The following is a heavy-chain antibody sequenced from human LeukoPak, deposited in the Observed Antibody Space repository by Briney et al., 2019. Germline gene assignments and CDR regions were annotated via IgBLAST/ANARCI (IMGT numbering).Heavy chain of an antibody. CDR1: GGSFSGYY. Sequence: PSETLSLTCAVYGGSFSGYYWSWIRQPPGKGLEWIGEINHSGSTNYNPSLKSRVTISVDTSKNQFSLKLSSVTAADTAVYYCARRTVRGVTSYYFDYWGQGTLVTVSS. CDR3: ARRTVRGVTSYYFDY. J-gene: IGHJ4*02. D-gene: IGHD3-10*01. CDR2: INHSGST. V-gene: IGHV4-34*01.